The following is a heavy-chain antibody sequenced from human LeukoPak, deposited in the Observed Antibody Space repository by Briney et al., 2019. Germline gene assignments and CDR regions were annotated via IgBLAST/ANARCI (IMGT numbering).Heavy chain of an antibody. CDR3: AKLMRSGWTYGMDV. D-gene: IGHD6-19*01. CDR2: ISYDGSNE. Sequence: GGSLRLSCAASGFTFSSYGVHWVRQAPGKGLEWVAVISYDGSNEYYVDSVKGRFTISRDSSKNTLYLQMNSLRAEDTAVYYCAKLMRSGWTYGMDVWGQGTTVTVSS. CDR1: GFTFSSYG. J-gene: IGHJ6*02. V-gene: IGHV3-30*18.